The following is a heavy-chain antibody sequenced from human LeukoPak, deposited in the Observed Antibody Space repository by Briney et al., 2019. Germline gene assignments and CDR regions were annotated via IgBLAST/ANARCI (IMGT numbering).Heavy chain of an antibody. D-gene: IGHD6-19*01. CDR2: ISWNSGSI. J-gene: IGHJ3*02. Sequence: GRSLGLSCAASGFTSDDYAMHWVRQAPGKGLEWVSGISWNSGSIGYADSVKGRFTISRDNAKNSLYLQMNSLRAEDTALYYCAKDSGRDAFDIWGQGTMVTVSS. CDR1: GFTSDDYA. V-gene: IGHV3-9*02. CDR3: AKDSGRDAFDI.